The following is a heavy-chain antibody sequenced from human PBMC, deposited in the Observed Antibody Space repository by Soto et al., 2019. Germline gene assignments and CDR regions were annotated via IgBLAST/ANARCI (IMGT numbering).Heavy chain of an antibody. CDR2: IIPIFGTA. CDR1: GGTFSSYA. J-gene: IGHJ4*02. V-gene: IGHV1-69*13. CDR3: ARDPVVYYDSSGYYDY. D-gene: IGHD3-22*01. Sequence: SVKVSCKASGGTFSSYAISWVRQAPGQGLEWMGGIIPIFGTANYAQKFQGRVTITADESTSTAYMELSSLRSEDTAVYYCARDPVVYYDSSGYYDYWGQGTLVTVSS.